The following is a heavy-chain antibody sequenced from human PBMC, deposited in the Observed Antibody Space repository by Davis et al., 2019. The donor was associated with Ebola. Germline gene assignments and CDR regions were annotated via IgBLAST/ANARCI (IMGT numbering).Heavy chain of an antibody. Sequence: GGSLRLSCTASGFTFSDYAMSWVRQAPGKGLEWVSTISSGGSTNYAESVKDRFIISRDGSKNILDLQMSSLRVEDTALYYCARGYDGSRSTAMDVWGQGTTVTVSS. J-gene: IGHJ6*02. D-gene: IGHD3-10*01. V-gene: IGHV3-23*01. CDR1: GFTFSDYA. CDR2: ISSGGST. CDR3: ARGYDGSRSTAMDV.